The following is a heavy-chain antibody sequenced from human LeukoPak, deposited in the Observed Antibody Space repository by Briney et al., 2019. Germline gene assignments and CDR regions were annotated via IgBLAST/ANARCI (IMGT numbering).Heavy chain of an antibody. CDR3: ARDPSLDTAMVHDAFDI. Sequence: GGSLRLSCAASGFTVSSNYMSWVRQAPGKGLEWVSVIYSGGSTYYADSVKGRFTISRDNSKNTLYLQMNSLRAEDTAVYYCARDPSLDTAMVHDAFDIWGQGTMVTVSS. CDR1: GFTVSSNY. D-gene: IGHD5-18*01. CDR2: IYSGGST. V-gene: IGHV3-53*01. J-gene: IGHJ3*02.